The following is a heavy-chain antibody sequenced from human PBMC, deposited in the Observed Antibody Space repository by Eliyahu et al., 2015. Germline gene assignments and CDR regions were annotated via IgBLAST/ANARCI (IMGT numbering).Heavy chain of an antibody. Sequence: LAVSVKVSCKASGYTFTSYXMHWVRQAPGQGLEWXGIINPSGGSTSYXQKFQGRVTMTRDTSTSTVYMELSSLRSEDTAVYYCARGPDGYDYIWGSYRPEYFQHWGQGTLVTVSS. D-gene: IGHD3-16*02. CDR1: GYTFTSYX. CDR3: ARGPDGYDYIWGSYRPEYFQH. J-gene: IGHJ1*01. CDR2: INPSGGST. V-gene: IGHV1-46*01.